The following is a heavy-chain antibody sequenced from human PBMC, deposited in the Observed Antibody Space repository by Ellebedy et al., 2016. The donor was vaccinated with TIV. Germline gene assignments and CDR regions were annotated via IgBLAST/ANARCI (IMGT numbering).Heavy chain of an antibody. D-gene: IGHD3-10*01. V-gene: IGHV1-69*13. CDR3: ARVLGVNGSGG. J-gene: IGHJ4*02. CDR1: GSSFSSYL. Sequence: AASVKVSCKASGSSFSSYLISCVRQAPGQGLEWMGGIIPIFGTTSYAQKFQGRVTITADDSTSTAYMELSSLRSEDTAIYYCARVLGVNGSGGWGQGTLVTVSS. CDR2: IIPIFGTT.